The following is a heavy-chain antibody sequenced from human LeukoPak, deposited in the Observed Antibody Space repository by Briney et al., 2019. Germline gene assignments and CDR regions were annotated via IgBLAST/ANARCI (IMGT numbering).Heavy chain of an antibody. CDR2: IDWDDDK. D-gene: IGHD1-14*01. Sequence: SGPALVKPTQTLTLTCTFSGFSLTSSGMCVSWIRQPPGKALEWLARIDWDDDKHCSTSLKTRLSILKDTSKNQVVLTMTNMDPVDTATYYCARIRYSLNRGLLDYWGQGTLVTVSS. CDR1: GFSLTSSGMC. V-gene: IGHV2-70*11. J-gene: IGHJ4*02. CDR3: ARIRYSLNRGLLDY.